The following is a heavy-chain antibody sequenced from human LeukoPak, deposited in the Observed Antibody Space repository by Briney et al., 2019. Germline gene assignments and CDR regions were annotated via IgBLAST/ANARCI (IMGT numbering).Heavy chain of an antibody. V-gene: IGHV3-30*18. CDR2: ISYDGSNK. CDR1: GFTFSSYG. CDR3: AKDGQWLANYYYYYGMDV. Sequence: PGGSLRLSCAASGFTFSSYGMHWVRQAPGKRLEWVAVISYDGSNKYYADSVKGRFTISRDNSKNTLYLQMNSLRAEDTAVYYCAKDGQWLANYYYYYGMDVWGQGTTVTVSS. J-gene: IGHJ6*02. D-gene: IGHD6-19*01.